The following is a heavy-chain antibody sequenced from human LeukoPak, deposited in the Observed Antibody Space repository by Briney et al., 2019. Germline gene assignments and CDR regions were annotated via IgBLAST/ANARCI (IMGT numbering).Heavy chain of an antibody. Sequence: SETLSLTCAVYGGSFSGYYWSWIRQPPGKGLEWIGEINHSGSTNYNPSLKSRVTISVDTSENQFSLKLSSVTAADTAVYYCARGAARVNDYWGQGTLVTVSS. CDR2: INHSGST. CDR1: GGSFSGYY. J-gene: IGHJ4*02. CDR3: ARGAARVNDY. D-gene: IGHD6-6*01. V-gene: IGHV4-34*01.